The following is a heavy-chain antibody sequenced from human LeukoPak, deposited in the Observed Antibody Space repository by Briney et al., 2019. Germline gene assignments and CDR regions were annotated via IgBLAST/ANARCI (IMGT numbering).Heavy chain of an antibody. CDR1: GFTFSSYA. CDR3: ARARLITAAGTDS. D-gene: IGHD6-13*01. V-gene: IGHV3-30-3*01. CDR2: ISYDGSNK. J-gene: IGHJ4*02. Sequence: GGSLRLSCAASGFTFSSYAMHWVRQAPGKGLEWVAVISYDGSNKYYADSVKGRFTISRDNSKNTLYLQMNSLRAEDTAVYYCARARLITAAGTDSWGQGTLVTVSS.